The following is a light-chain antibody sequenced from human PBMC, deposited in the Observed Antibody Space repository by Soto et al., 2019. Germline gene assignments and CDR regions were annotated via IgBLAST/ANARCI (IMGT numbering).Light chain of an antibody. CDR1: QSISSW. CDR3: QQYNRYPWT. CDR2: DAS. Sequence: DIQMTQSPSTLSASVGDRVTITCRASQSISSWLAWYQQKPGKAPKLLIYDASSLESGVPSRFSGSGSGTEFTLTISSLQPDDFATYYCQQYNRYPWTFGPGTKVEIK. J-gene: IGKJ1*01. V-gene: IGKV1-5*01.